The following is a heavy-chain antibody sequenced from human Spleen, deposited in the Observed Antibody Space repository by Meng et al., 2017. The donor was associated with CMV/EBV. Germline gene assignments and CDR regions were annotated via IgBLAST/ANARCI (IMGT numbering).Heavy chain of an antibody. D-gene: IGHD3-3*01. Sequence: SETLSLTCTVSGGSISSSSYYWGWIRQPPGKGLEWIGSIYYSGSTYYNPSLKSRVTISVDTSKNKFSLKLSSVTAADTAVYYCARYSITIFVFVHYYYYGMDVWGQGTTVTVSS. CDR2: IYYSGST. CDR1: GGSISSSSYY. CDR3: ARYSITIFVFVHYYYYGMDV. J-gene: IGHJ6*02. V-gene: IGHV4-39*07.